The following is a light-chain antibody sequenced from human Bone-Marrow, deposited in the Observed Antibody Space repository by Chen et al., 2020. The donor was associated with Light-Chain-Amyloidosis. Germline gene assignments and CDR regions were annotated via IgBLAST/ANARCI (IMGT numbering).Light chain of an antibody. J-gene: IGKJ5*01. V-gene: IGKV1-12*01. CDR1: QGISRW. CDR3: QQANSFPLIT. CDR2: AAS. Sequence: DIQMTQSPSSVSASVGDRVTITCRASQGISRWLAWYQQKPGKAPELLIYAASSLQSGVPSRFSGSGYGTDFTRTISSLQPEDVATYYCQQANSFPLITFGQGTRLEIK.